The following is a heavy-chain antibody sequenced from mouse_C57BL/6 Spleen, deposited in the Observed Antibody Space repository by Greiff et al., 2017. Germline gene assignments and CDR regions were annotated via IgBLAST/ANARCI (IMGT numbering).Heavy chain of an antibody. J-gene: IGHJ4*01. D-gene: IGHD3-2*02. V-gene: IGHV1-61*01. CDR1: GYTFTSYW. Sequence: VQLQQPGAELVRPGSSVKLSCKASGYTFTSYWMDWVKQRPGQGLEWIGNIYPSDSETHYNQKFKDKATLTVDKSSSPAYMQLSSLTSEDSAVYYGARRGGSGYYAMDYWGQGTSVTVSS. CDR3: ARRGGSGYYAMDY. CDR2: IYPSDSET.